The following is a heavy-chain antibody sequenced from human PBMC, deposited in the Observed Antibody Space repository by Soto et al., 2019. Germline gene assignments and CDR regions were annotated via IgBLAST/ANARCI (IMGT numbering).Heavy chain of an antibody. CDR1: GGTMRSIHYS. J-gene: IGHJ4*02. D-gene: IGHD6-6*01. Sequence: SQTMRLPWTVSGGTMRSIHYSWVWNRQPPGKGLEWIGSMYYGGSTYYKPSLKSRVTISVDMSKSQFSLKLSSVTAAVSSFYYCARHVYSTPSLDFWVKGTLVTVS. CDR3: ARHVYSTPSLDF. CDR2: MYYGGST. V-gene: IGHV4-39*01.